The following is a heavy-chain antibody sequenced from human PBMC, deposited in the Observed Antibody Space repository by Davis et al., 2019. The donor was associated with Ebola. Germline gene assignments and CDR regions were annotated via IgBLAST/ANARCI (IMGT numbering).Heavy chain of an antibody. D-gene: IGHD1-26*01. V-gene: IGHV3-7*01. CDR3: SRKGVGTTKNAFDI. J-gene: IGHJ3*02. Sequence: GESLKISCAASGFTFSSYWMSWVRQAPGKGLEWVANIKQDGSEKYYVDSVKGRFTISRDNAKNSLSLQINSLRDDDTAVYYCSRKGVGTTKNAFDIWGHGTLVTVSS. CDR2: IKQDGSEK. CDR1: GFTFSSYW.